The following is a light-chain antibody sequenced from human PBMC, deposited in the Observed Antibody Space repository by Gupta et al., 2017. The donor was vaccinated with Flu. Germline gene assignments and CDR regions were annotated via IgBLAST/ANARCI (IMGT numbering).Light chain of an antibody. Sequence: SAVMLSVFIGERATRSCRDRQSVGSSLDWYQQKPGQTPRLIIYDAPSRDMGITGCFGGSGSGTEFTLTSSRLQYEAYEHYYPQQDNAWHSFGGGTTVEIK. CDR1: QSVGSS. J-gene: IGKJ4*01. CDR3: QQDNAWHS. V-gene: IGKV3-15*01. CDR2: DAP.